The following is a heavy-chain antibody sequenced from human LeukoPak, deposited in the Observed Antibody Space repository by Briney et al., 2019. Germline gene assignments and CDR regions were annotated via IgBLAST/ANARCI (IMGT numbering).Heavy chain of an antibody. CDR2: IYYSGST. D-gene: IGHD3-9*01. J-gene: IGHJ5*02. CDR1: SGSISSGGYY. CDR3: ARAPVYYDILTGYRQYWFDP. Sequence: SQTLSLTCTVSSGSISSGGYYWSWIRQHPGKGLEWIGYIYYSGSTYYNPSLKSRVTISVDTSKNQFSLKLSSVTAADTAVYYCARAPVYYDILTGYRQYWFDPWGQGTLVTVSS. V-gene: IGHV4-31*03.